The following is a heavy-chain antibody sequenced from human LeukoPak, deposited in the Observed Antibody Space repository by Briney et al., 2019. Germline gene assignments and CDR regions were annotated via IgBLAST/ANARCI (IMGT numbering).Heavy chain of an antibody. D-gene: IGHD6-6*01. Sequence: GGSLRLSCAASGFTFDDYGMSWVRQAPGKGLEWVSGINWNGGSTGYADSVKGRFTISRDNAKNSLYLQMNSLRAEDTALYYCARRSSATRDYYYYYMDVWGKGTTVTVSS. CDR3: ARRSSATRDYYYYYMDV. V-gene: IGHV3-20*04. J-gene: IGHJ6*03. CDR2: INWNGGST. CDR1: GFTFDDYG.